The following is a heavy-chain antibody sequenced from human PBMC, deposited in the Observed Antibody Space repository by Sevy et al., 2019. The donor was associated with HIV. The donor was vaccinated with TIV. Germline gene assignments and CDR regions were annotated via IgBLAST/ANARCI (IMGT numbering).Heavy chain of an antibody. J-gene: IGHJ4*02. CDR1: GFTFRTYW. CDR3: ARGGNVVV. D-gene: IGHD3-22*01. Sequence: GGSLRLSCVASGFTFRTYWMTWVRQAPGKGLEWVANIKQDGSEKYYVDSVKGRFTISRDNAKNSVYLQMDSLRDEDTAVYYCARGGNVVVWGQGTLVTFSS. CDR2: IKQDGSEK. V-gene: IGHV3-7*03.